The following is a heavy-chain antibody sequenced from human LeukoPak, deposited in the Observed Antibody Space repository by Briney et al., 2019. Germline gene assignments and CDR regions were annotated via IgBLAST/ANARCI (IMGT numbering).Heavy chain of an antibody. Sequence: SETLSLTCTVSGGSIDNGGHYYNWIRQPAGKGLEWIGRIYPSGTTNSNPSLKSRVTISVDKSKSQFSLRLTSVTAADTAVYYCASNGYYCIEFWGKGTTVTVSS. CDR2: IYPSGTT. CDR3: ASNGYYCIEF. D-gene: IGHD2-8*01. J-gene: IGHJ6*03. V-gene: IGHV4-61*02. CDR1: GGSIDNGGHY.